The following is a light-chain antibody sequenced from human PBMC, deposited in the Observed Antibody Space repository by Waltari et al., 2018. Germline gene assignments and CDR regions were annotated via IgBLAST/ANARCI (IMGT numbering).Light chain of an antibody. J-gene: IGLJ3*02. CDR1: SSNLGDHS. CDR2: GNT. V-gene: IGLV1-47*01. Sequence: QSVLTQPPSASGTPGQRVTISCSGSSSNLGDHSVYWYTPLPGTAPKLLIFGNTQRPSGVRDRFSGSKSGTSASLAISGLRSEDEGDYYCAAWDDTLSHWVFGGGTKLTVL. CDR3: AAWDDTLSHWV.